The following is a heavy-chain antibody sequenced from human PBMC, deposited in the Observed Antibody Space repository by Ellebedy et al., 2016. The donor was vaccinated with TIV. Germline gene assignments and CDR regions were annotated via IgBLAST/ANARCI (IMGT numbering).Heavy chain of an antibody. CDR2: INHSGST. CDR1: GGSFSGYY. V-gene: IGHV4-34*01. CDR3: ARVRLPPRWLQSDDYYFDY. D-gene: IGHD5-24*01. J-gene: IGHJ4*02. Sequence: SETLSLXXAVYGGSFSGYYWSWIRQPPGKGLEWIGEINHSGSTNYNPSLKSRVTISVDTSKNQFSLKRSSVTAADTAVYYCARVRLPPRWLQSDDYYFDYWGQGTLVTVSS.